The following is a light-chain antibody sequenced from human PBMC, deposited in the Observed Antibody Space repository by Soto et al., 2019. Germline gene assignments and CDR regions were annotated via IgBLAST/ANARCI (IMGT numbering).Light chain of an antibody. V-gene: IGKV3-20*01. CDR1: QSVSSSY. CDR3: QQYGSSFT. J-gene: IGKJ3*01. Sequence: EIVLTQSPGTLSLSPGERATFSCRASQSVSSSYLAWYQQKPGQAPRLLIYGASSRATGIPDRFSGSGSGTDFTLTISIQEPEDFAVYYCQQYGSSFTFGPGTKVDIK. CDR2: GAS.